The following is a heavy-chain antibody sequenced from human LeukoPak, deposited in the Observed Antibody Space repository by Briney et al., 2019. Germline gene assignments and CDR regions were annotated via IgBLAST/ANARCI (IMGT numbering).Heavy chain of an antibody. CDR3: ARDHRCAFDN. V-gene: IGHV3-48*01. D-gene: IGHD2-15*01. Sequence: GALRLSCAASGFNFIDFSMNWVRQAPGKGLEWISYIEISSGNTKYADSVKGRFTISRDKARNSLYLQMNSLRVEDTAVYYCARDHRCAFDNWRHGTLVTVSS. CDR1: GFNFIDFS. J-gene: IGHJ4*01. CDR2: IEISSGNT.